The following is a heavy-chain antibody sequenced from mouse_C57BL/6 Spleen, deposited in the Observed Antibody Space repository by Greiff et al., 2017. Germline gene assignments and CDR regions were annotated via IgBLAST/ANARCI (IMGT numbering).Heavy chain of an antibody. V-gene: IGHV1-72*01. CDR2: IDPNSGGT. J-gene: IGHJ4*01. Sequence: VQLQQPGAELVKPGASVKLSCKASGYTFTSYWMHWVKQRHGRGLAWTGRIDPNSGGTKYNEKFQSKATLTVDKPSSTAYMQLSSLTSEDSAVYYWARGTGFDYWGQGTSVTVSS. D-gene: IGHD3-3*01. CDR1: GYTFTSYW. CDR3: ARGTGFDY.